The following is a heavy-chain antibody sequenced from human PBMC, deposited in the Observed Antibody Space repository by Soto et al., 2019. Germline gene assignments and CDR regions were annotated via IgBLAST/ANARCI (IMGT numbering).Heavy chain of an antibody. J-gene: IGHJ6*03. CDR1: GGSFSGYY. CDR3: ARAVVAARPRVYYYYYMDV. CDR2: INHSGST. V-gene: IGHV4-34*01. Sequence: SETLSLTCAVYGGSFSGYYWSWIRQPPGKGLEWIGEINHSGSTNYNPSLKSRVTISVDTSKSQFSLKLSSVTAADTAVYYCARAVVAARPRVYYYYYMDVWGKGTTVTVSS. D-gene: IGHD6-6*01.